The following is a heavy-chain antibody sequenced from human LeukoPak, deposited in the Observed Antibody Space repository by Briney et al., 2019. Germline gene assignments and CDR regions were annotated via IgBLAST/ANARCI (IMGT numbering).Heavy chain of an antibody. Sequence: ASVRVSCKASGYTFTSYAMHWVRQAPGQRLEWMGWINAGNGNTKYSQEFQGRVTITRDTSASTAYMELSSLRSEDMAVYYCARRARASIAAAPYYFDYWGQGTLVTVSS. J-gene: IGHJ4*02. V-gene: IGHV1-3*03. CDR2: INAGNGNT. D-gene: IGHD6-13*01. CDR1: GYTFTSYA. CDR3: ARRARASIAAAPYYFDY.